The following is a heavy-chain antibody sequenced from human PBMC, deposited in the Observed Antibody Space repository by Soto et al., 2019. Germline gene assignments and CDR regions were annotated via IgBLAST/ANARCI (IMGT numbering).Heavy chain of an antibody. J-gene: IGHJ2*01. CDR1: GFTFDDYA. Sequence: GGSLRLSCAASGFTFDDYAMHWVRQAPGKGLEWVSGISWNSGSIGYADSVKGRFTISRDNAKNSLYLQMNSLRAEDTALYYCAKDIASGSRSANFDLWGRGTLVTVSS. CDR3: AKDIASGSRSANFDL. CDR2: ISWNSGSI. D-gene: IGHD1-26*01. V-gene: IGHV3-9*01.